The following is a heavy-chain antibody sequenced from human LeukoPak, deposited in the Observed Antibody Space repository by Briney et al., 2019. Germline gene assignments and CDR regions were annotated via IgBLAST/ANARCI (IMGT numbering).Heavy chain of an antibody. V-gene: IGHV3-7*01. Sequence: PGGSLRLSCAASGFTFSSYWMSWVRQAPGKGLEWVANIKQDGSEKYYVDSVKGRFTISRDNAKNSLYLQMNSLRAEDTAVYYCAREQPTVVVVAAPPIRVYYMDVWGKGTTVTVSS. CDR1: GFTFSSYW. CDR3: AREQPTVVVVAAPPIRVYYMDV. J-gene: IGHJ6*03. D-gene: IGHD2-15*01. CDR2: IKQDGSEK.